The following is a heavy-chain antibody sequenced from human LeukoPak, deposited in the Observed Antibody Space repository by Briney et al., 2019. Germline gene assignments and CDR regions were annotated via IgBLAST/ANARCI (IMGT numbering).Heavy chain of an antibody. D-gene: IGHD1-26*01. CDR1: GYTLTELS. CDR2: IIPIFGTA. CDR3: ARRESGTFY. Sequence: SVKVSCKVSGYTLTELSMHWVRQAPGQGLEWMGGIIPIFGTANYAQKFQGRVTITADKSTSTAYMELSGLRSEDTAVYYCARRESGTFYWGQGTLVTVSS. J-gene: IGHJ4*02. V-gene: IGHV1-69*06.